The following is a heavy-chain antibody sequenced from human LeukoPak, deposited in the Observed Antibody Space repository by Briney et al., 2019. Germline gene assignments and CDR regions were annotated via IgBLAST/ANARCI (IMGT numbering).Heavy chain of an antibody. CDR2: FDPEDGET. V-gene: IGHV1-24*01. Sequence: ASVNVSCKVSGYTLTELSMHWVRQAPGKGLEWMGGFDPEDGETIYAQKIQGRVTMTDDTSTDTAYMELSSLRPEDTAVYYCATDYATLRAFDNWGQGTMVTVSS. CDR1: GYTLTELS. J-gene: IGHJ3*02. D-gene: IGHD1-1*01. CDR3: ATDYATLRAFDN.